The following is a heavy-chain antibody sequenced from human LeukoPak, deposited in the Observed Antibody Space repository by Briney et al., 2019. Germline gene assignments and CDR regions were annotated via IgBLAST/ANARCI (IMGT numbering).Heavy chain of an antibody. J-gene: IGHJ5*02. D-gene: IGHD3-22*01. CDR1: GYTFTSYG. CDR3: ARDKGVRNYYDSSGYSWFDP. Sequence: ASVKVSCKAPGYTFTSYGISWVRQAPGQGLEWMGWISAYNGNTNYAQKLQGRVTMTTDTSTSTAYMELRSLRSDDTAVYYCARDKGVRNYYDSSGYSWFDPWGQGTLVTVSS. CDR2: ISAYNGNT. V-gene: IGHV1-18*01.